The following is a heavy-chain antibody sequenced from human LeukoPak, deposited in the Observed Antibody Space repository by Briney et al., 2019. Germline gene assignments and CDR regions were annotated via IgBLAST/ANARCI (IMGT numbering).Heavy chain of an antibody. CDR1: GYTFTGYY. V-gene: IGHV1-2*04. D-gene: IGHD6-19*01. J-gene: IGHJ6*02. Sequence: ALVKVSCKASGYTFTGYYMHWVRQAPGQGLEWMGWINPNSGGTNYAQKFQGWVTMTRDTSISTAYMELSRLRSDDTAVYYCARGHSSGLYGMDVWGQGTTVTVSS. CDR3: ARGHSSGLYGMDV. CDR2: INPNSGGT.